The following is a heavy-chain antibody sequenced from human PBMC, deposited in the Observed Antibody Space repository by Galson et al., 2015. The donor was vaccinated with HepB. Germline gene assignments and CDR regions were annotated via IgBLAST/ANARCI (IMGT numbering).Heavy chain of an antibody. CDR3: AKGDGYNSQTFDY. CDR1: GFTFDEYA. D-gene: IGHD5-24*01. Sequence: SLRLSCAASGFTFDEYAMHWVRQAPGKGLEWVASISWSSSSLGYADSVKGRFTISRDNAKNSLYLYISSLRTEDTALYYCAKGDGYNSQTFDYWGQGTLVTVSS. J-gene: IGHJ4*02. CDR2: ISWSSSSL. V-gene: IGHV3-9*01.